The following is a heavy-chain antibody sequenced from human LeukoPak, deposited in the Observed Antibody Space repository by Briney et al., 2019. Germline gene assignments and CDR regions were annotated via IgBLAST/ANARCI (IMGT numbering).Heavy chain of an antibody. CDR1: GYTFTGYY. V-gene: IGHV1-2*02. Sequence: ASVKVSCKASGYTFTGYYMHWVRQAPGQGLEWMGWINPNSGGTNYAQKFQGRVTMTRDTSISTAYMELSRLRSDDTAVYYCATLPGIAAAGPPTFDYWGQGTLVTVSS. D-gene: IGHD6-13*01. J-gene: IGHJ4*02. CDR3: ATLPGIAAAGPPTFDY. CDR2: INPNSGGT.